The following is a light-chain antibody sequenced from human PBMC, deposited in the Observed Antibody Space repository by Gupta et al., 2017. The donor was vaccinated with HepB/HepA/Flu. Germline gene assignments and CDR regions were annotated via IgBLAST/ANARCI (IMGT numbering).Light chain of an antibody. Sequence: DIVMTQTPLSLSVTPGQPASISCKSSQSLLHSDGKTYLYWFLQRPGKPPQLLIYEVSNRFSGVPVRFSGSGSGTDFTLQSSRVEAEDVGIYYCLQTIQLPRTFGQGTKVEIK. CDR2: EVS. J-gene: IGKJ1*01. CDR1: QSLLHSDGKTY. V-gene: IGKV2D-29*01. CDR3: LQTIQLPRT.